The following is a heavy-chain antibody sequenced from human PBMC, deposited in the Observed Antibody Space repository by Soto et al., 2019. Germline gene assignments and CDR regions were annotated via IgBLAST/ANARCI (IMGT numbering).Heavy chain of an antibody. Sequence: PSETLSLTCAVSCGSISSSNWWSWVRQPPGKGLEWIGEIYHSGSTNYNPSLKSRVTISVDKSKNQFSLKLSSVTAADTAVYYCARRWQQLVRHYYYYGMDVWGQGTTVTVSS. CDR1: CGSISSSNW. CDR2: IYHSGST. CDR3: ARRWQQLVRHYYYYGMDV. J-gene: IGHJ6*02. V-gene: IGHV4-4*02. D-gene: IGHD6-13*01.